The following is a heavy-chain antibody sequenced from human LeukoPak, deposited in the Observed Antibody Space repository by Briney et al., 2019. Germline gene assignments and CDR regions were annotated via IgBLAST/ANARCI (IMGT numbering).Heavy chain of an antibody. CDR1: GYTFTGYY. V-gene: IGHV1-2*02. D-gene: IGHD2-15*01. CDR2: INPNSGGT. J-gene: IGHJ6*03. Sequence: ASVKVSCKASGYTFTGYYMHWVRQAPGQGLEWMGWINPNSGGTNYAQKFQGRVTMTRDTSISTAYMELSRLRSDDTAVYYCARILGYCSGGSCFSLYYYYYMDVWGKGTTVTVSS. CDR3: ARILGYCSGGSCFSLYYYYYMDV.